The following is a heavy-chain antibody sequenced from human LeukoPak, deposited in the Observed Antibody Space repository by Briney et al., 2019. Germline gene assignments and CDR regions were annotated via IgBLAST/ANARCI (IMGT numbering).Heavy chain of an antibody. Sequence: GASVKVSCKVSGYTFSSYDINWVRQATGQGLEWMGWMNPNSGNTGYAQKFQGRVTMTRNTSISTAYMELSSLRSEDTAVYYCARVSMVRGAAPYNWFDPWGQGTLVTVSS. J-gene: IGHJ5*02. V-gene: IGHV1-8*01. D-gene: IGHD3-10*01. CDR1: GYTFSSYD. CDR3: ARVSMVRGAAPYNWFDP. CDR2: MNPNSGNT.